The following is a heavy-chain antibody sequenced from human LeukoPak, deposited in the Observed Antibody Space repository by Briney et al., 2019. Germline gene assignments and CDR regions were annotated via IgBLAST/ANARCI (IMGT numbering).Heavy chain of an antibody. Sequence: GGPLRLSCAASGFTFSSYSMNWIRKAPGKGLEWVSSISSSSSYIYYADSVKGRFTISRDNAKNSLYLQMNSLRAEDTAVYYCARGSNYYDSSGYDWGQGTLVTVSS. CDR1: GFTFSSYS. CDR2: ISSSSSYI. J-gene: IGHJ4*02. CDR3: ARGSNYYDSSGYD. D-gene: IGHD3-22*01. V-gene: IGHV3-21*01.